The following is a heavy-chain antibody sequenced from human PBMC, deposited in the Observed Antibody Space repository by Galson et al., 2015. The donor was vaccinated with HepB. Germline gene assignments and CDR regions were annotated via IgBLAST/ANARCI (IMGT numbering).Heavy chain of an antibody. J-gene: IGHJ4*02. CDR3: ARLSAGGFGSGEKKLDC. CDR2: INPSSGGT. D-gene: IGHD3-16*01. CDR1: GYTFTAYY. V-gene: IGHV1-2*02. Sequence: SVKVSCKASGYTFTAYYIHWVRQAPGRGLEWMGWINPSSGGTNYTQKFQGRVTMTRDTSISTAYMELSGLRSDDTAVYYCARLSAGGFGSGEKKLDCWGQGNLVTVSS.